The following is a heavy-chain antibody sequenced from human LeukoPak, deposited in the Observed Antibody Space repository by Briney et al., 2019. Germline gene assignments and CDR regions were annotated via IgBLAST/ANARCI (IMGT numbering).Heavy chain of an antibody. CDR2: INSDGSST. D-gene: IGHD1-26*01. CDR3: AREDPAVGATEDC. V-gene: IGHV3-74*01. J-gene: IGHJ4*02. CDR1: GFIFSSYW. Sequence: GGSLRLSCAASGFIFSSYWMHWVRQTPGKGLVWVSRINSDGSSTTYADSMKGRFTISRDNAKNTLYLQMNSLRAEDTAVYYCAREDPAVGATEDCWGQGTLVTVSS.